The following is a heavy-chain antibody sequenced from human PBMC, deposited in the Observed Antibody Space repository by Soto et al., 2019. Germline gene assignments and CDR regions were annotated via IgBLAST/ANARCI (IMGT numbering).Heavy chain of an antibody. CDR2: ISYDGSNK. V-gene: IGHV3-30-3*01. CDR3: ARDLSEVDTATKYYYGMDV. CDR1: GFTFSSYA. D-gene: IGHD5-18*01. Sequence: QVQLVESGGGVVQPGRSLRLSCAASGFTFSSYAMHWVRQAPGKGLAWVAVISYDGSNKYYADSVKGRFTISRDNSKNTLHLQMNSLRAEDTAVYYCARDLSEVDTATKYYYGMDVWGQGTTVTVSS. J-gene: IGHJ6*02.